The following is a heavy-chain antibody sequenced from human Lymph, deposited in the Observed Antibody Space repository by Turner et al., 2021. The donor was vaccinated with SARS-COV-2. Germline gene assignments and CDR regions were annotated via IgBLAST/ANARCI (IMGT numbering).Heavy chain of an antibody. CDR2: IYSGGST. V-gene: IGHV3-53*04. CDR1: RFSVRSNY. J-gene: IGHJ6*02. CDR3: SRDDHHYGMDV. Sequence: EVQLVESGGGWVQRGACLIPSCAASRFSVRSNYLTWDRQAVVKGRCWVSFIYSGGSTYYAYTVTGQYTISRHNSKHTLYRPMNSLVAEDTTVYDCSRDDHHYGMDVWGQGTTVTVSS.